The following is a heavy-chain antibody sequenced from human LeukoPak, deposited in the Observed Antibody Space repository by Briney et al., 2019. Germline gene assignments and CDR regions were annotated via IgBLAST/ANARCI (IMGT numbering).Heavy chain of an antibody. Sequence: SETLSLTCTVSGGSISSSSYYWGWIRQPPGKGLEWIGSIYYSGSTYYNTSLKSRVTISVDTSKNQFSLKLSSVTAADTAVYYCARDLGIQYYYDTSGYSNWFDPWGQGTLVTVSS. D-gene: IGHD3-22*01. CDR2: IYYSGST. J-gene: IGHJ5*02. CDR3: ARDLGIQYYYDTSGYSNWFDP. CDR1: GGSISSSSYY. V-gene: IGHV4-39*07.